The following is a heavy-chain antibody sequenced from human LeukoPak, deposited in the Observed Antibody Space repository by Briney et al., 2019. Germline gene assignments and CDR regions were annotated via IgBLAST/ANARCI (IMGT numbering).Heavy chain of an antibody. V-gene: IGHV1-18*01. D-gene: IGHD3-22*01. Sequence: ASVKVSCKASGYTFTSYGISWVRQAPGQGLEWMGWISAYNGNTNYAQKLQGRVTMTTDTSTSTAYMELRSLRSDDTALYYCAKDLDSSGYGGYFDYWGQGTLVTVSS. CDR1: GYTFTSYG. CDR2: ISAYNGNT. CDR3: AKDLDSSGYGGYFDY. J-gene: IGHJ4*02.